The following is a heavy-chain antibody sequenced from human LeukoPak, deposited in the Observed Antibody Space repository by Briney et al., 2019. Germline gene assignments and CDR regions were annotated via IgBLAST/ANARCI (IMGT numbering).Heavy chain of an antibody. D-gene: IGHD2-2*02. Sequence: GGCLRLSCTASGFTFGDYAMSWVRQAPGKGLEWVGFIRSKAYGGTTEYAASVKGRFTISRDDSKSIAYLQMNSLKTEDTAVYYCTRGKDVVVPAAIEYYFDYWGQGTLVTVSS. J-gene: IGHJ4*02. CDR2: IRSKAYGGTT. CDR1: GFTFGDYA. V-gene: IGHV3-49*04. CDR3: TRGKDVVVPAAIEYYFDY.